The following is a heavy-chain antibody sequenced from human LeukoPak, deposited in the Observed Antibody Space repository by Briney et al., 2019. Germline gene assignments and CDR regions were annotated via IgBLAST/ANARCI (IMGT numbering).Heavy chain of an antibody. CDR2: IYYTGVT. D-gene: IGHD6-13*01. CDR3: AREEASAGDY. V-gene: IGHV4-39*01. CDR1: GGSISSNSHY. Sequence: PSETLSLTCTVSGGSISSNSHYWAWIRQPPGKGLEWIGSIYYTGVTFYGPSLKSRVTISVDTSKNQFSLKVISVTAADTAVYYCAREEASAGDYWGQGTLVTVSS. J-gene: IGHJ4*02.